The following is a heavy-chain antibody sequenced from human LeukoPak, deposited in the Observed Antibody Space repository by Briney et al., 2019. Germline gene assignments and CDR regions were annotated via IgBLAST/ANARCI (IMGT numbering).Heavy chain of an antibody. Sequence: PGGSLRLSCAASGFTVSSNYMSWVRQAPGKGLEWVSVIYSGGSTYYADSVKGRFTISRDNSKNTLYLQMNSLRAEDTAVYYCARGRRDLLLWSGEYNVFDYWGQGTLVTVSS. J-gene: IGHJ4*02. CDR3: ARGRRDLLLWSGEYNVFDY. CDR2: IYSGGST. D-gene: IGHD3-10*01. V-gene: IGHV3-53*01. CDR1: GFTVSSNY.